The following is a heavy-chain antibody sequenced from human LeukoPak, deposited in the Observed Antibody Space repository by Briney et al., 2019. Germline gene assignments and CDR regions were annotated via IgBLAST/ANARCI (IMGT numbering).Heavy chain of an antibody. CDR3: VRGSTLRHYQY. D-gene: IGHD3-16*01. CDR1: GGTISSSSYY. J-gene: IGHJ4*02. CDR2: IYYSGST. V-gene: IGHV4-39*01. Sequence: SETLSLTCTVSGGTISSSSYYWGWIRQPPGKGLEWIGSIYYSGSTYYNPSLKSRVTISVDTSKNQFSLKLSSVTAADTAVYYCVRGSTLRHYQYWGQGTLVTVSS.